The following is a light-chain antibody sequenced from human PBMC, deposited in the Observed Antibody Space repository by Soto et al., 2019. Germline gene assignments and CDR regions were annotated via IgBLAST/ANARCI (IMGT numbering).Light chain of an antibody. Sequence: EIVMTQSPATLSVSPGERATLSCRASQSVSSNLAWYQQKPGQAPRLLFYGASTRATGFPARFSGSGSGTEFTLTISSEQSEDFAVYYCQQYNNWPLTFGGGTKVEIK. V-gene: IGKV3-15*01. J-gene: IGKJ4*01. CDR1: QSVSSN. CDR3: QQYNNWPLT. CDR2: GAS.